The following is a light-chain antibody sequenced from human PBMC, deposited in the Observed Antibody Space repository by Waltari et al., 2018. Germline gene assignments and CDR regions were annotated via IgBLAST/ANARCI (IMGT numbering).Light chain of an antibody. CDR3: QQYNNWLFWT. V-gene: IGKV3-15*01. CDR2: GAS. CDR1: QSVSSN. J-gene: IGKJ1*01. Sequence: ELVMPQSPATLSVSPGERATRACRASQSVSSNLAWYQQKPGQAPRLLIYGASTRATGIPARFSGSGSGTEFTLTISSLQSEDFAVYYCQQYNNWLFWTFGQGTKVEIK.